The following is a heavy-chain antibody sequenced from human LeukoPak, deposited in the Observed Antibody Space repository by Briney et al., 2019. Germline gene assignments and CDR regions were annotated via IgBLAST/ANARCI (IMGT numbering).Heavy chain of an antibody. D-gene: IGHD4-23*01. CDR3: ARDGGNSYFDC. CDR1: GFTFSSYS. V-gene: IGHV3-48*01. Sequence: GGSLRLSCAASGFTFSSYSMNWVRQAPGKGLEWVSYINSRSSTIYYADSVKGRFTISRDNAKNSLYLQMNSLRAEDTAVYYCARDGGNSYFDCWGQGTLVTVSS. J-gene: IGHJ4*02. CDR2: INSRSSTI.